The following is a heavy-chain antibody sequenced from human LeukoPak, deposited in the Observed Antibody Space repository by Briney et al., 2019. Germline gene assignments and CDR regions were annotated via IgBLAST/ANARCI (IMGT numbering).Heavy chain of an antibody. J-gene: IGHJ4*02. Sequence: ASVKVSCKACGYTFTSYGISWVRQAPGQGLEWMGWISAYNGNTNYAQKLQGRVTMTTDTSTSTAYMELRSLRSDDTAVYYCARVDGIVVVPAAQFDYWGQGTLVTVSS. V-gene: IGHV1-18*01. CDR3: ARVDGIVVVPAAQFDY. CDR2: ISAYNGNT. CDR1: GYTFTSYG. D-gene: IGHD2-2*01.